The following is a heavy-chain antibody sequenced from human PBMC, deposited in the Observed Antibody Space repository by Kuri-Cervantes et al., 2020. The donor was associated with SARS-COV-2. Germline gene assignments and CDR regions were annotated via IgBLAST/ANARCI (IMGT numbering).Heavy chain of an antibody. J-gene: IGHJ4*02. CDR3: ARGPRYSSSWYQTLDH. D-gene: IGHD6-13*01. V-gene: IGHV4-34*01. Sequence: ESLKISCAVYGGSFSGYYWSWIRQPPGKGLEWIGEINHSGSTNYNPSLKSRVTISVDTSKNQFSLKLSSVTAADTAVYYCARGPRYSSSWYQTLDHWGQGTLVTVSS. CDR2: INHSGST. CDR1: GGSFSGYY.